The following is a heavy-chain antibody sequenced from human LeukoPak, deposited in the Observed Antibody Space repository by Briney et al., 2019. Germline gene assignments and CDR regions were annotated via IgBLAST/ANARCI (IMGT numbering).Heavy chain of an antibody. CDR3: ARDLPDPSHRYNWFDP. CDR1: GGTFSSYA. V-gene: IGHV1-69*13. J-gene: IGHJ5*02. Sequence: SVKVSCKASGGTFSSYAISWVRQAPGQGLEWMGGIIPIFGTANYAQKFRGRVTITADESTSTAYMELSSLRSEDTAVYYCARDLPDPSHRYNWFDPWGQGTLVTVSS. CDR2: IIPIFGTA.